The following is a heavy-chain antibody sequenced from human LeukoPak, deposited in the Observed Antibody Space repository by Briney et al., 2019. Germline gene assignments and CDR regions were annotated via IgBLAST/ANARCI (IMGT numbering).Heavy chain of an antibody. CDR2: ISSSGSTI. CDR3: ARAGYVILTGYSSYYYGMDV. J-gene: IGHJ6*04. D-gene: IGHD3-9*01. Sequence: GGSLRLSCAASGFTFSSYAMNWVRQAPGKGLEWVTYISSSGSTIYYADSVKGRFTISRDNAKNSLYLQMNSLRAEDTAVYYCARAGYVILTGYSSYYYGMDVWGKGTTVTVSS. CDR1: GFTFSSYA. V-gene: IGHV3-48*03.